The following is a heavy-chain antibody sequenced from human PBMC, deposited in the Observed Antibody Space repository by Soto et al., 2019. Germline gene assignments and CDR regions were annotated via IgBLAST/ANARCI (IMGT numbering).Heavy chain of an antibody. CDR2: IIPILGIA. V-gene: IGHV1-69*04. CDR3: ARDPEYRYPFDY. J-gene: IGHJ4*02. Sequence: SVKVSCKASGGTLSSYTISWVRQAPGQGLEWMGRIIPILGIANYAQKFQGRVTITADKSTSTAYMELSSLRSEDTAVYYCARDPEYRYPFDYWGQGTLVTVSS. CDR1: GGTLSSYT. D-gene: IGHD6-6*01.